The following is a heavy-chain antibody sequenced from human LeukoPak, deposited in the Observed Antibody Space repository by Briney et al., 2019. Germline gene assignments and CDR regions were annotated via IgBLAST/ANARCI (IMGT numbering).Heavy chain of an antibody. Sequence: ASVKVSCKASGYTFTGYYMHWVRQAPGQGLEWMGWINPNSGGTNYAQKFQGRVTMTRDTSISTAYMELSRLRSDGTAVYYCARDLGWIVVVPAASRNNWFDPWGQGTLVTVSS. D-gene: IGHD2-2*01. CDR3: ARDLGWIVVVPAASRNNWFDP. V-gene: IGHV1-2*02. J-gene: IGHJ5*02. CDR2: INPNSGGT. CDR1: GYTFTGYY.